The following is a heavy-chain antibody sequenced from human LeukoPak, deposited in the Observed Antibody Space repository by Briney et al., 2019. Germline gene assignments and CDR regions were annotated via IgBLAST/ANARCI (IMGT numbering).Heavy chain of an antibody. CDR3: ARCGPRYISDY. V-gene: IGHV4-59*01. J-gene: IGHJ4*02. CDR1: GGSISSYY. CDR2: IYYSGST. D-gene: IGHD1-1*01. Sequence: SETLSLTCTVSGGSISSYYWSWIRQPPGQGLEWIGYIYYSGSTNYNPSLKSRVTISVDTSKNQFSLKLSSVTAADTAVYYCARCGPRYISDYWGQGTLVTVSS.